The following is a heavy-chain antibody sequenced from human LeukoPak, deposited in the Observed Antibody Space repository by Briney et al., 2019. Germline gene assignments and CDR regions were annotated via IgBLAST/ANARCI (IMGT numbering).Heavy chain of an antibody. Sequence: ASVKVSCKASGYTFTSYGISWVRQAPGQGLEWTGWISAYNGNTNYAQKLQGRVTMTTDTSTSTAYMELRSLRSDDTAVYYCARASIAVAGLGHFQHWGQGTLVTVSS. V-gene: IGHV1-18*01. CDR3: ARASIAVAGLGHFQH. J-gene: IGHJ1*01. CDR2: ISAYNGNT. CDR1: GYTFTSYG. D-gene: IGHD6-19*01.